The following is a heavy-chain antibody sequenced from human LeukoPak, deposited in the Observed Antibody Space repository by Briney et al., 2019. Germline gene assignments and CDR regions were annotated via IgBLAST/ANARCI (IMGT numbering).Heavy chain of an antibody. Sequence: GASVKVSCKASGFTFTSSAVQWVRQARGQRLEWIGWIVVGSGNTNYAQKFQERVTITRDMSTSTAYMELSSLRSEDTAVYYCAAGDVNGSGSYSVPDFDYWGQRTLVTVSS. CDR1: GFTFTSSA. CDR2: IVVGSGNT. CDR3: AAGDVNGSGSYSVPDFDY. D-gene: IGHD3-10*01. V-gene: IGHV1-58*01. J-gene: IGHJ4*02.